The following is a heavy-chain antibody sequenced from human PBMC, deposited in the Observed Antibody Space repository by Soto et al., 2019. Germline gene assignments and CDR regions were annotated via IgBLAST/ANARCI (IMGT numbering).Heavy chain of an antibody. J-gene: IGHJ5*02. Sequence: QVQLVESGGGVVQPGRSLRLSCAASGFTFSSYGMHWVRQAPGKGLEGVAVIWYDGSNKYYADSVKGRFTISRDNSKNTLYLQMNSLRAEDTAVYYCARDRAIAPGYSWFDPWGQGTLVTVSS. V-gene: IGHV3-33*01. CDR1: GFTFSSYG. CDR3: ARDRAIAPGYSWFDP. D-gene: IGHD2-2*02. CDR2: IWYDGSNK.